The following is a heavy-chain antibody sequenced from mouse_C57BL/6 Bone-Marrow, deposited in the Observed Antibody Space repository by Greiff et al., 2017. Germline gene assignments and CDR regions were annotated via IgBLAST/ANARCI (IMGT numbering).Heavy chain of an antibody. CDR1: GFTFSDSG. V-gene: IGHV5-17*01. CDR3: AREGVLRYYFDY. D-gene: IGHD1-1*01. J-gene: IGHJ2*01. CDR2: ISRGSGTI. Sequence: EVQRVESGGGLVKPGGSLKLSCAASGFTFSDSGMHWVRQAPEKGLEWVAYISRGSGTIYYADTVKGRFTISRDNAKNTLFLQMTSLRSEDTAMYYCAREGVLRYYFDYGGQGTTLTVTA.